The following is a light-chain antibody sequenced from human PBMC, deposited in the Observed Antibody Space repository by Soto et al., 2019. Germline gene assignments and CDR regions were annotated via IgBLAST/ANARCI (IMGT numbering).Light chain of an antibody. V-gene: IGLV2-14*01. CDR2: EVS. Sequence: QSALTQPASVSGSPGQSITISCTGTSSDVGGYNYVSWYQQHPRKAPKLMIYEVSNRPSGVSNRFSGSKSGNTASLTISGLQAEDEAEYDCSSYTSSSTPYVVGTGTKVTVL. CDR1: SSDVGGYNY. CDR3: SSYTSSSTPYV. J-gene: IGLJ1*01.